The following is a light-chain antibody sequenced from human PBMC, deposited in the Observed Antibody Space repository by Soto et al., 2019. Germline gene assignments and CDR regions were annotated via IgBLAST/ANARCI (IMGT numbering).Light chain of an antibody. J-gene: IGLJ1*01. V-gene: IGLV2-14*01. CDR2: EVS. CDR3: SSYTTTNSLV. CDR1: SSDVGTYKY. Sequence: QSVLTQPASVSGSPGQSITITCSGTSSDVGTYKYVSWYQQHPGKAPKLMIYEVSYRPSGVSNRFSGSKSGNTASLTISGLQAEDEADYYCSSYTTTNSLVFGIGTKVTVL.